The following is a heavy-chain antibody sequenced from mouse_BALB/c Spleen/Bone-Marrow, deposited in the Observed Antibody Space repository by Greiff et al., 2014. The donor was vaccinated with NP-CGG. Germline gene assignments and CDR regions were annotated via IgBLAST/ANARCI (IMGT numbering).Heavy chain of an antibody. CDR2: VNPYNGGT. D-gene: IGHD1-1*01. CDR3: ARWNYYGPTY. CDR1: GYTFTDYY. Sequence: VQLQQPGPELVKPGASVKMSCAASGYTFTDYYMDWVKQSPGENFEWIGRVNPYNGGTNYNQKFKDKATVTVDTSSSTAYMELNTLTSEDSAVYYCARWNYYGPTYWGQGTLVTVSA. V-gene: IGHV1-19*01. J-gene: IGHJ3*01.